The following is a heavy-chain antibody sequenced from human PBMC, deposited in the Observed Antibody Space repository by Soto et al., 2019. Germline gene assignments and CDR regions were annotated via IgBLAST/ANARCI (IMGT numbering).Heavy chain of an antibody. CDR2: IWYDGSNK. Sequence: QVQLVESGGGVVQPGRSLRLSCAASGFTFSSYGMHWVRQAPGKGLEWVAVIWYDGSNKYYADSVKGRFTISRDNSKNTLYLQIQILRAEDTAVYYCARDPDPDYYYIWGSYRYTGDYWGQGTLVTVSS. D-gene: IGHD3-16*02. CDR3: ARDPDPDYYYIWGSYRYTGDY. CDR1: GFTFSSYG. V-gene: IGHV3-33*01. J-gene: IGHJ4*02.